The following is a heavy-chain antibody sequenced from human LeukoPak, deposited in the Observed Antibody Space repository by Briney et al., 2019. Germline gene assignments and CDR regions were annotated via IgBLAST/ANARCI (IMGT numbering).Heavy chain of an antibody. CDR3: ARGQDIVHLDY. V-gene: IGHV3-13*04. CDR1: GFTFSSYD. D-gene: IGHD2-15*01. J-gene: IGHJ4*02. Sequence: TGGSLTLSCAASGFTFSSYDVHWVRQATGKGLEWVSAIGTAGDTYYPGSVKGRFTISRENAKNSLYLQMNSLRAGDTAVYYCARGQDIVHLDYWGQGSLVTVSS. CDR2: IGTAGDT.